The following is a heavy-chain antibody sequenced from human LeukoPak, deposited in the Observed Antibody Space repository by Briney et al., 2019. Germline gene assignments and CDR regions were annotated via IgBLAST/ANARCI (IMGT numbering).Heavy chain of an antibody. CDR1: GYTFTSYG. Sequence: ASVEVSCKASGYTFTSYGISWVRQAPGQGLEWMGWISAYNGNTNYAQKLQDRVTMTTDTSTSTAYMELRSLRSDDTAVYYCARLPDYYDSSWFDPWGQGTLVTVSS. CDR3: ARLPDYYDSSWFDP. CDR2: ISAYNGNT. V-gene: IGHV1-18*01. D-gene: IGHD3-22*01. J-gene: IGHJ5*02.